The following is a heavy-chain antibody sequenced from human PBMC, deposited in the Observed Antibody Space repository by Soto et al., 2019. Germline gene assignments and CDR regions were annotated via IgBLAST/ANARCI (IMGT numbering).Heavy chain of an antibody. V-gene: IGHV2-5*02. J-gene: IGHJ4*02. CDR2: IYWDDDK. CDR1: GFSLSSTRVA. CDR3: AHSVVAGLGYYFDY. Sequence: QITLKESGPTLVKPTQTLTLTCTFSGFSLSSTRVAVGWIRQPPGKALEWLALIYWDDDKRYSPFLKSMLTINKDTSKNQVVLTMTNMDPVDTATYYCAHSVVAGLGYYFDYWGQGTLVTVAS. D-gene: IGHD6-19*01.